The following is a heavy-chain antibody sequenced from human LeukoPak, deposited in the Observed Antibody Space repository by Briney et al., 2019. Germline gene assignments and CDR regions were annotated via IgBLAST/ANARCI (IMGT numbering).Heavy chain of an antibody. CDR2: IKQDGSEK. CDR1: GFTLSSYW. Sequence: GGSLRLSCAASGFTLSSYWMSWVRQAPGKGLEWVANIKQDGSEKYYVDSVKGRFTISRDNAKNSLYLQMNSLRAEDTAVYYCASSLGFLESFDYWGQGTLVTVSS. D-gene: IGHD3-3*01. V-gene: IGHV3-7*01. J-gene: IGHJ4*02. CDR3: ASSLGFLESFDY.